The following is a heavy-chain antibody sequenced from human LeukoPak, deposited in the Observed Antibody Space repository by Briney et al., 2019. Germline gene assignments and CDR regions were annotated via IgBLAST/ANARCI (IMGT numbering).Heavy chain of an antibody. Sequence: PGGSLRLSCAASGFTFSSYAMHWVRQAPGKGLEWVAVISYDGSNKYYADSVKGRFTISRDNSKNTLYLQMNSLRAEDTAVYYCAEDITVDFWWVDSSGYLGFDYWGQGTLVTVSS. V-gene: IGHV3-30*04. CDR3: AEDITVDFWWVDSSGYLGFDY. CDR1: GFTFSSYA. D-gene: IGHD3-22*01. CDR2: ISYDGSNK. J-gene: IGHJ4*02.